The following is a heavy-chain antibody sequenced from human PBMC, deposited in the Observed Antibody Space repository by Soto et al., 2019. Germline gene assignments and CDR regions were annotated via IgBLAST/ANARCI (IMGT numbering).Heavy chain of an antibody. V-gene: IGHV3-30*03. J-gene: IGHJ4*02. CDR3: ASLASAGTRPFDY. CDR2: ISYAGRDY. D-gene: IGHD6-13*01. Sequence: QVPLVESGGGVVQPGRSLRLSCAASGFTFSNYGMHWVRQAPGRGLEWVADISYAGRDYYYADSVKGRFTISRDNSKNTLYLQLNSLRPEDTGVYYWASLASAGTRPFDYWGQGTLVTVSS. CDR1: GFTFSNYG.